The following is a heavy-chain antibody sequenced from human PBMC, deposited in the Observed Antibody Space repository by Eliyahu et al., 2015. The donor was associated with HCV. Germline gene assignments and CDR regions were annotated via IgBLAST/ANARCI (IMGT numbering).Heavy chain of an antibody. J-gene: IGHJ4*02. CDR2: IYYSGST. V-gene: IGHV4-59*01. CDR1: GGSISSYY. Sequence: QVQLQESGPGLVKPSETLSLTCTVSGGSISSYYWSWIRQPPGKGLEWIGYIYYSGSTNYNPPLKSRVTISVDTSKNQFSLKLSSVTAADTAVYYCARDKKIFYFDYWGQGTLVTVSS. CDR3: ARDKKIFYFDY.